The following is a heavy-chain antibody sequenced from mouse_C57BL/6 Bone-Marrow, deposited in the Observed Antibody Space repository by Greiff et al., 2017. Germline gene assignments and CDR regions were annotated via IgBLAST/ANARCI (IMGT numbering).Heavy chain of an antibody. CDR3: ARGILRFYYAMDY. Sequence: QVQLKESGAELARPGASVKLSCKASGYTFTSYGISWVKQRTGQGLEWIGEIYPRSGNTYYNEKFKGKATLTADKSSSTAYMELRSLTSEDSAVYFCARGILRFYYAMDYWGQGTSVTVSS. CDR1: GYTFTSYG. V-gene: IGHV1-81*01. D-gene: IGHD1-1*01. CDR2: IYPRSGNT. J-gene: IGHJ4*01.